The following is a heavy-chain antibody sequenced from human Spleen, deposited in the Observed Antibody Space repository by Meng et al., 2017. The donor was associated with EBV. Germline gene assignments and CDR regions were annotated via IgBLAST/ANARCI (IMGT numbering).Heavy chain of an antibody. CDR1: GGSITYSDYY. D-gene: IGHD4/OR15-4a*01. J-gene: IGHJ4*01. V-gene: IGHV4-39*07. CDR2: VYYSGNT. CDR3: ARDRRTMGSDY. Sequence: QWRLKESGPGLVKPSETLSLTCTVSGGSITYSDYYWGWIRQPPGKGLEWIGNVYYSGNTNYNPSLKSRVTLSTDTSKNQFSLKLSSLTAADTAVYYCARDRRTMGSDYWGHGILVTVSS.